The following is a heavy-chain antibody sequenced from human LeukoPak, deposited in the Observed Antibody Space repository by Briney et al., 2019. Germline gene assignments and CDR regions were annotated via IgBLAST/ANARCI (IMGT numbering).Heavy chain of an antibody. CDR2: IYYSGST. CDR1: GGSISSYY. J-gene: IGHJ4*02. Sequence: SETLSLTCTVSGGSISSYYWSWIRQPPGKGLEWIGYIYYSGSTNYNPSLKSRVTISVDTSKNQFSLKLSSVTAADTAGYYCARVPRYYDFWSGYSGHYFDYWGQGTLVTVSS. V-gene: IGHV4-59*01. CDR3: ARVPRYYDFWSGYSGHYFDY. D-gene: IGHD3-3*01.